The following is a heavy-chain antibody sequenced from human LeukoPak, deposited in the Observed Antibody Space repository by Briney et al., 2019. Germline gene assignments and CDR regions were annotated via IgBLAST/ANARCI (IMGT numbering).Heavy chain of an antibody. V-gene: IGHV4-4*07. Sequence: SETLSLTCTVSGGSISSYYWSWIRQPPGKGLEWIGRIHTSGSTNYNSSLKSRVTMSVDTSKNQFSLKLSSVTAADTAVYYCARGDCSGSICYSPMDVWGTGTTVTVSS. CDR1: GGSISSYY. J-gene: IGHJ6*03. CDR3: ARGDCSGSICYSPMDV. CDR2: IHTSGST. D-gene: IGHD2-21*01.